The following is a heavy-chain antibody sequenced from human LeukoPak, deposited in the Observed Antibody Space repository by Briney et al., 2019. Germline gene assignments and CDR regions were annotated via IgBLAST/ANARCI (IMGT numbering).Heavy chain of an antibody. V-gene: IGHV3-49*04. CDR3: SRGPIQLWVHNGVDV. CDR1: GFNFGDHA. CDR2: IRSKAYRGTT. J-gene: IGHJ6*02. D-gene: IGHD5-18*01. Sequence: GGSLRLSCTTSGFNFGDHAMTWVRQAPGKGLEWVGFIRSKAYRGTTEYAASVKGRFTISRDDSKSVLYLQMNSLKSEDTAVYYCSRGPIQLWVHNGVDVWGQGTTVTVSS.